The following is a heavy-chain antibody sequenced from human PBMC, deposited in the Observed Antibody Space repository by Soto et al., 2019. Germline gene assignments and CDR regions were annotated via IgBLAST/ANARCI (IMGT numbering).Heavy chain of an antibody. V-gene: IGHV3-23*01. D-gene: IGHD1-26*01. Sequence: PAVSLRLPRASSGFSSNSYPMSWIPQSHGKRLEWVSAISGSGGSTYYADSVKGRFTIARDNSKNTLYLQMNSLRAEDTAVYYCAQRGRRVGATTALDYWGQGTLVTVSS. CDR1: GFSSNSYP. J-gene: IGHJ4*02. CDR2: ISGSGGST. CDR3: AQRGRRVGATTALDY.